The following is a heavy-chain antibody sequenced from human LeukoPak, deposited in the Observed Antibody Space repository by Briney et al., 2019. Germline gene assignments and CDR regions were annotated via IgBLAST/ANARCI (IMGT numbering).Heavy chain of an antibody. Sequence: GGSLRLSCTASGFTFSNYWMTWVRQAPGKGLEWVANIKQDGSEKYYVDSVRGRFTISRDNAKNSLYLQMNTLRAEDTAVYYCARVEVAGTDYFDYWGQGTLVTVSS. CDR3: ARVEVAGTDYFDY. V-gene: IGHV3-7*01. CDR1: GFTFSNYW. CDR2: IKQDGSEK. D-gene: IGHD6-19*01. J-gene: IGHJ4*02.